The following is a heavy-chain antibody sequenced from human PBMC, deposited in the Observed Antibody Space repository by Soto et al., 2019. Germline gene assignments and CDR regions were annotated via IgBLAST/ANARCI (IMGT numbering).Heavy chain of an antibody. CDR3: ARDDGYNYYYYGMDV. Sequence: GGSLRLSCAASGFTFSSYAMHWVRQAPGKGLEWVAVISYDGSNKYYADSVKGRFTISRDNSKNTLYLQMNSLRAEDTAVYYCARDDGYNYYYYGMDVWGQGTTVTVSS. V-gene: IGHV3-30-3*01. D-gene: IGHD5-12*01. J-gene: IGHJ6*02. CDR1: GFTFSSYA. CDR2: ISYDGSNK.